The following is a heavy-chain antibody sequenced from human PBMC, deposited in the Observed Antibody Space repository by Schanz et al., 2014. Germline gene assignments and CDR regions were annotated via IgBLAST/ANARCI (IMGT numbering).Heavy chain of an antibody. J-gene: IGHJ3*02. CDR1: GDTFRSYT. CDR3: AREMLDIVATMDDDAFDI. Sequence: QVQLVQSGAEVKKPGSSVKVSCKASGDTFRSYTINWVRHAPGQGLEWMGRINPNSGGTNYAQKFQGRVTMTRDTSISTAYMEMSRLISDDTAVYYCAREMLDIVATMDDDAFDIWGQGTMVTVSS. CDR2: INPNSGGT. V-gene: IGHV1-2*06. D-gene: IGHD5-12*01.